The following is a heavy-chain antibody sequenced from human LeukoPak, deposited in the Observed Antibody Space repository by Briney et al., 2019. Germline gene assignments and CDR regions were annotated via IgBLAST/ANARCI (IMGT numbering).Heavy chain of an antibody. CDR3: ARDEGFNHMDV. Sequence: GGSLRLSCAASGFTFSIYSMNWVRQAPGKGLEWVSSISGSSFYIYYADSVKGRFTISRDNAKNSFYLQMSSLRAEDTAVYYCARDEGFNHMDVWGKGTTVTVSS. CDR1: GFTFSIYS. V-gene: IGHV3-21*01. CDR2: ISGSSFYI. J-gene: IGHJ6*03.